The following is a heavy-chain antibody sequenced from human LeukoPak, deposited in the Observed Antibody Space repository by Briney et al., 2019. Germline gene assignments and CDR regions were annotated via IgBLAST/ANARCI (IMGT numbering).Heavy chain of an antibody. CDR3: ARDSGTTGEVKFDP. D-gene: IGHD3-10*01. V-gene: IGHV4-34*01. CDR2: INHSGST. Sequence: PSETLSLTCAVYGRSFSGYYWSWIRQPPGKGLEWIGEINHSGSTNYNPSLKSRVTISVDTSKNQFSLKLSSVTAADTAVYYCARDSGTTGEVKFDPWGQGTLVTVSS. CDR1: GRSFSGYY. J-gene: IGHJ5*02.